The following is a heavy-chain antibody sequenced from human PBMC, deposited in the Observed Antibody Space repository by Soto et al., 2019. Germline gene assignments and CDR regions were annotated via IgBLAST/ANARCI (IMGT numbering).Heavy chain of an antibody. Sequence: QLQLQESGPGLVKPSETLSLTCTVSGGSISSSSYYWGWIRQPPGKGLEWIGSIYYSGSTYYNPSLKSRVTISVDTSKNQFSLKLSSVTAADTAVYYCARRSLILYQDYYGMDVWGQGTTVTVSS. CDR3: ARRSLILYQDYYGMDV. J-gene: IGHJ6*02. D-gene: IGHD2-8*01. V-gene: IGHV4-39*01. CDR2: IYYSGST. CDR1: GGSISSSSYY.